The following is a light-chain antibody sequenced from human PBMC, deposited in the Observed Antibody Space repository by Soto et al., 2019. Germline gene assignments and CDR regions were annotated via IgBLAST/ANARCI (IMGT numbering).Light chain of an antibody. Sequence: DIVMTQSPATLSVSPGERATLSCRASQIVFSHLAWYQQKPGQAPRLLIYGASTRATGIPARFSGSGSGTEFTLTISSLQSEDFAVYYCQQYYDWPPYTFGQGTKVDI. CDR3: QQYYDWPPYT. J-gene: IGKJ2*01. V-gene: IGKV3-15*01. CDR2: GAS. CDR1: QIVFSH.